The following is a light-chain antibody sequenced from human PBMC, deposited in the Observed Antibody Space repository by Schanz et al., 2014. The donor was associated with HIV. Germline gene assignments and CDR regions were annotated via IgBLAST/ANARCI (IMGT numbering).Light chain of an antibody. CDR1: SSDIGAFDY. CDR3: CSYAGSSTVV. CDR2: GVS. J-gene: IGLJ2*01. Sequence: QSALTQPASVSGSPGQSITISCSGTSSDIGAFDYVSWYQQYPGKAPKLIVYGVSDRPSGVSNRFSGSKSGNTASLTISGLQAEDEADYYCCSYAGSSTVVFGGGTKLTVL. V-gene: IGLV2-14*03.